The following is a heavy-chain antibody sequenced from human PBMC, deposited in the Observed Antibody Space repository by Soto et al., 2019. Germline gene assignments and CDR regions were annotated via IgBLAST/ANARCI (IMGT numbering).Heavy chain of an antibody. CDR2: ISRDGGTK. D-gene: IGHD2-8*02. J-gene: IGHJ4*02. CDR1: GFTVSTYG. CDR3: TGEVASGY. V-gene: IGHV3-30*03. Sequence: QVQLVESGGGVVQPGRSLRLSCAVSGFTVSTYGMHWVRQAPGKGLEWVAVISRDGGTKYYADSVKGRFTISRDNSRNRLFLEMNSLRGDDMAVHYCTGEVASGYWGQGTLVTVSS.